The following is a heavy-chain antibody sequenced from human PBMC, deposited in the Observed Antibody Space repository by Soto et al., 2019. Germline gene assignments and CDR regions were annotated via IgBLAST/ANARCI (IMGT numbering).Heavy chain of an antibody. J-gene: IGHJ4*02. CDR1: GYTFSSYG. Sequence: QVQLVQSGAEVKKPGASVKVSCKASGYTFSSYGISWVRQAPGQGLEWMGWIGAYNGNTEYAQKVQGRVTMTTDTSTSTAYMELRSLRSDDTAVYYCVRDAGSSGWHWGFDYWGQGTLVTVFS. CDR3: VRDAGSSGWHWGFDY. V-gene: IGHV1-18*01. D-gene: IGHD6-19*01. CDR2: IGAYNGNT.